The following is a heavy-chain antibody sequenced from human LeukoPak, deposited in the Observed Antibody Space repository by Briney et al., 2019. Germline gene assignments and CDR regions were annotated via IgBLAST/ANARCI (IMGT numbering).Heavy chain of an antibody. CDR1: GGSISSYY. V-gene: IGHV4-59*08. CDR3: ARRGPDCSSTSCSYYFDY. Sequence: SETLSLTCTVSGGSISSYYWSWIRQPPGKGLEWIGYIYYSGSTNYNPSLKSRVTISVDTSKNQFSLKLSSVTAADTAVYYCARRGPDCSSTSCSYYFDYWGQGTLVTVSS. CDR2: IYYSGST. D-gene: IGHD2-2*01. J-gene: IGHJ4*02.